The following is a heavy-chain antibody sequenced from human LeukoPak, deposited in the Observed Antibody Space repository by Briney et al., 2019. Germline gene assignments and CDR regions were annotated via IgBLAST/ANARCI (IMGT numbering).Heavy chain of an antibody. CDR1: GGTFSSYA. J-gene: IGHJ4*02. V-gene: IGHV1-69*01. CDR3: ASNYYDSSGYSPGDY. Sequence: ASVKVSCKASGGTFSSYAISWVRQAPGQGLEWMGGIIPIFGTANYAQKFQGRVTITADESTSTAYMELSSLRSKDTAVYYCASNYYDSSGYSPGDYWGQGTLVTVSS. CDR2: IIPIFGTA. D-gene: IGHD3-22*01.